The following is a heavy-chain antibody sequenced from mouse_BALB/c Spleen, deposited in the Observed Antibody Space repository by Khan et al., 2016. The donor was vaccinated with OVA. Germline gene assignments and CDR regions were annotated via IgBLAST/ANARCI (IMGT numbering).Heavy chain of an antibody. CDR1: GYTFTSYT. J-gene: IGHJ3*01. CDR3: VRDEAYYRNDGWCAY. V-gene: IGHV1-4*01. Sequence: VQLQESGAELVRPGASVKMSCKASGYTFTSYTIHWIKLRPGQGLEWIGYINPSNGYTNYNQKFKDKATLTADKSSTTAYMQLSSLTSDDSAVYNGVRDEAYYRNDGWCAYWGQGTLVTVSA. D-gene: IGHD2-14*01. CDR2: INPSNGYT.